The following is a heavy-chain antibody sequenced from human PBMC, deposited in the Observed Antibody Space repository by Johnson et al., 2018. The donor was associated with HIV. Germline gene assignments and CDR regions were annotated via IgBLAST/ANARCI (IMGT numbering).Heavy chain of an antibody. V-gene: IGHV3-15*01. CDR3: TTDLVPAAKEPVVVGGAFDI. D-gene: IGHD2-2*01. J-gene: IGHJ3*02. Sequence: VQLVESGGGLVKPGGSLRVSCAASGFTFSNAWMNWVRQAPGKGLEWVGRIKSKTDGGTTDYAAPVKGRFTIPRDDSKNTLYLQMNSLKTEDTAVYYCTTDLVPAAKEPVVVGGAFDIWGQGAMVTVSS. CDR2: IKSKTDGGTT. CDR1: GFTFSNAW.